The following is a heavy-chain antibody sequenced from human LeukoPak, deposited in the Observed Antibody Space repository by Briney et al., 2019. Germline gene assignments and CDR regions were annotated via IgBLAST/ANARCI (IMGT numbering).Heavy chain of an antibody. Sequence: PSETLSLTCTVSGYSISSGYYWGWFRQPPGKGLEWIGSVYYSGSTYYNPSLKSRVTISVDTSKNQFSLTLSPVTAADTAVYYCARDHRGSYYSDYWGQGTLVTVSS. CDR2: VYYSGST. CDR1: GYSISSGYY. V-gene: IGHV4-38-2*02. CDR3: ARDHRGSYYSDY. D-gene: IGHD3-16*01. J-gene: IGHJ4*02.